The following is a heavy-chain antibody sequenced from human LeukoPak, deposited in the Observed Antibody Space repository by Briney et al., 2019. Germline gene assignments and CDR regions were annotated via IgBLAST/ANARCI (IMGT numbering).Heavy chain of an antibody. CDR1: GYSISSGYY. J-gene: IGHJ4*02. D-gene: IGHD1-26*01. Sequence: NPSETLPLTCTVSGYSISSGYYWGWIRQPPGKGLEWIGSIYHSGSTYYNPSLKSRVTISVDTSKNQFSLKLGSVTAADTAVYYCAREEALGSGSFDYWGQGTLVTVSS. V-gene: IGHV4-38-2*02. CDR3: AREEALGSGSFDY. CDR2: IYHSGST.